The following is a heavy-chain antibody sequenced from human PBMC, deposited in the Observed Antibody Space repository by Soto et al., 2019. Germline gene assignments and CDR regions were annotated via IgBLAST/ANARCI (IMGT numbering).Heavy chain of an antibody. D-gene: IGHD6-6*01. V-gene: IGHV4-34*01. CDR3: ARGGWSAARRYFDY. CDR1: GGSFSGYY. Sequence: SETLSLTCAVYGGSFSGYYWSWIRQPPGKGLEWIGEINHSGSTNYNPSLKSRVTISVDTSKNQFSLKLSSVTAADTAVYYCARGGWSAARRYFDYWGQGTLVTVSS. J-gene: IGHJ4*02. CDR2: INHSGST.